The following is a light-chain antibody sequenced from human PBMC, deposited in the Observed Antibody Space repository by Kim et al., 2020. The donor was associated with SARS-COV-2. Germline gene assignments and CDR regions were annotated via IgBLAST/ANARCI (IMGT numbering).Light chain of an antibody. V-gene: IGKV1-17*01. Sequence: ASVGDRVTIAYRASQDIRKDLGWYQQEPGKAPKRLMYNASNLQSGVPSRFSGSGSGAEFTLTISSLQPEDFGTYYCLQLTDYPLTFGGGTKVDIK. CDR3: LQLTDYPLT. CDR2: NAS. J-gene: IGKJ4*01. CDR1: QDIRKD.